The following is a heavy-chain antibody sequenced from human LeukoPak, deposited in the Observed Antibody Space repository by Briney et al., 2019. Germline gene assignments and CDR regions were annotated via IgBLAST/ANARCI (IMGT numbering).Heavy chain of an antibody. CDR3: AREGAVSFDI. Sequence: PGGSLRLSCTASGFTFSSYTMNWARQAPGKGLEWVSSISSRSGYIYYADSVKGRFTISRDNAKNSLYLQMNSLRAEDTAVYYCAREGAVSFDIWGQGTMVTVSS. V-gene: IGHV3-21*01. CDR1: GFTFSSYT. D-gene: IGHD1-26*01. CDR2: ISSRSGYI. J-gene: IGHJ3*02.